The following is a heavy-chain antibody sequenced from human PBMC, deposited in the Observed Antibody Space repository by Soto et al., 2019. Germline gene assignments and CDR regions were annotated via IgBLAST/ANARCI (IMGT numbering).Heavy chain of an antibody. J-gene: IGHJ6*02. CDR1: GYTFTSYD. Sequence: VASVKVSCKASGYTFTSYDINWVRQATGQGLEWVGWMNPNSDNTGYAQKFQGRVTMTRNTSISTAYMELSSLRSEDTAVYYCARGLLSRYDFWSGYLYYYGMDVWGQGTTVTVSS. CDR3: ARGLLSRYDFWSGYLYYYGMDV. D-gene: IGHD3-3*01. V-gene: IGHV1-8*01. CDR2: MNPNSDNT.